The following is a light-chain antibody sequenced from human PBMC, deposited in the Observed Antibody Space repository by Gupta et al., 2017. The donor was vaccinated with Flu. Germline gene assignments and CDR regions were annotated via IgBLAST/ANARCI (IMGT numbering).Light chain of an antibody. CDR3: MQGAHRPWA. Sequence: VTRGQPTSNSYRSSRGLVYSNESTQLHWYQQRPGQSPKRLIYQVSNRESGVPDRFSGSGSGTDFTLNISRVEAEDVGVYFCMQGAHRPWAFGQGTKVEIK. CDR1: RGLVYSNESTQ. J-gene: IGKJ1*01. CDR2: QVS. V-gene: IGKV2-30*01.